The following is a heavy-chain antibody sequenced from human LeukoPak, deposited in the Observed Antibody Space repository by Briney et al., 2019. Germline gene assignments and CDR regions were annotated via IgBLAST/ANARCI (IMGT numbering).Heavy chain of an antibody. Sequence: SETLSLTCAVYGGSFSGYYWGWIRQPPGKGLEWIASIYYSGSTYYNPSLKSRGTISMDTSKKQFPLKLSSLTAADDAVYYFGSTCNNLYYTGHVTIRLNTSRNKSPKELCLETTGLRAVYTGGYHGFDVGISNPGGLWGSGTTVTISS. J-gene: IGHJ2*01. CDR3: GSTCNNLYYTGHVTIRLNTSRNKSPKELCLETTGLRAVYTGGYHGFDVGISNPGGL. D-gene: IGHD2-2*01. CDR1: GGSFSGYY. CDR2: IYYSGST. V-gene: IGHV4-34*01.